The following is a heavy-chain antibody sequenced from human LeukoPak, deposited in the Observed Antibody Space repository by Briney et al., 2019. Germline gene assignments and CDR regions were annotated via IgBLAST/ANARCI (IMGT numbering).Heavy chain of an antibody. CDR3: TRHKNDYCTSSRCYYYYYMDV. V-gene: IGHV1-2*02. CDR1: GYTFTDYY. D-gene: IGHD2-8*01. Sequence: ASVKVSCKASGYTFTDYYMHWVRQAPGQRLEWMGWINSNTGATKYAQKFQGRVTMTMDTSISTAYMGLSSLTSDDTAVYYCTRHKNDYCTSSRCYYYYYMDVWGTGTTVTVSS. CDR2: INSNTGAT. J-gene: IGHJ6*03.